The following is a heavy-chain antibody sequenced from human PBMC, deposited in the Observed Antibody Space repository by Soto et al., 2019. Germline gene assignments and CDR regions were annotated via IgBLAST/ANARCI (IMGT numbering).Heavy chain of an antibody. J-gene: IGHJ3*02. CDR1: GGTFSSYA. Sequence: QVQLVQSGAEVKKPGSSVTVSCKASGGTFSSYAISWVRQAPGQGLEWMGGIIPIFGTANYAQKFQGRVTITAHESTSTAYMALSSLRSEDTAVYYCPRLVSLEYAFDIWGQGTMVTVSS. D-gene: IGHD1-1*01. V-gene: IGHV1-69*01. CDR3: PRLVSLEYAFDI. CDR2: IIPIFGTA.